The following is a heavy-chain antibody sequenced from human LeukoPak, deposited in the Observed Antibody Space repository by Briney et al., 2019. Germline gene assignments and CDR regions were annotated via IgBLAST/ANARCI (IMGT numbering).Heavy chain of an antibody. CDR2: IYTSGST. CDR1: GGSISSYY. V-gene: IGHV4-4*07. D-gene: IGHD1-26*01. J-gene: IGHJ4*02. Sequence: SETLSLTCTASGGSISSYYWSWIRQPAGKGLEWIGRIYTSGSTNYNPSLKSRVTMSVDTSKNQFSLKLSSVTAADTAVYYCAGGSYYGVFDYWGQGTLVTVSS. CDR3: AGGSYYGVFDY.